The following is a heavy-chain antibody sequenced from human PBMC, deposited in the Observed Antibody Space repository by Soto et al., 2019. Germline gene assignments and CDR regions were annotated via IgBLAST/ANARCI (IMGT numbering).Heavy chain of an antibody. Sequence: PWGSLRLSCAASGFTFSTYTMNWVRQAPGKGLEWVSSISRTRTYIYYADSVKGRFTISRDDAKNSLYLQMHSLRAEDTAVYYCVRVANDLNYFDYWGQGALVTVSS. CDR3: VRVANDLNYFDY. CDR1: GFTFSTYT. J-gene: IGHJ4*02. CDR2: ISRTRTYI. V-gene: IGHV3-21*01.